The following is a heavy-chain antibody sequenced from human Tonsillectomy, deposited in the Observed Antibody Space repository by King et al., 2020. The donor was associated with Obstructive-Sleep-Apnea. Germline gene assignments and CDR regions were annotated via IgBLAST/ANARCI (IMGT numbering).Heavy chain of an antibody. CDR3: ARVLDYDSSGNSNFFDY. CDR1: GDSVSSNNAA. CDR2: TYYRSKWYN. V-gene: IGHV6-1*01. J-gene: IGHJ4*02. D-gene: IGHD3-22*01. Sequence: VQLQQSGPGLVKPSQTLSLTCAISGDSVSSNNAAWNWIRQSPSRGLEWLGRTYYRSKWYNDYAVSVKSRITINPDTSKNQFSLHLNSVTPEDTAVYFCARVLDYDSSGNSNFFDYWGQGTLVTVSS.